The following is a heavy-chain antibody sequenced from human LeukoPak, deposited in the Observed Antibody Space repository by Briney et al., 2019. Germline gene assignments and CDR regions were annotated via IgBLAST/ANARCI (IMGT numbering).Heavy chain of an antibody. Sequence: GGSLRLSCAASGFTVSSNYMSWVRQAPGKGLEWVSVIYSGGSTYYADSVKGRFTISGHNSKNTLYLQMNSLRAEDTAVYYCARDKGIVVVPAAPANYYYYYGMDVWGQGTTVTVSS. CDR1: GFTVSSNY. J-gene: IGHJ6*02. CDR3: ARDKGIVVVPAAPANYYYYYGMDV. CDR2: IYSGGST. D-gene: IGHD2-2*01. V-gene: IGHV3-53*04.